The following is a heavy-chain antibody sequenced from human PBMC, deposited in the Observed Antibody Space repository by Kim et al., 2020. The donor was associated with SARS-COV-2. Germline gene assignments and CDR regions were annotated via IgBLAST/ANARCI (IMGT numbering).Heavy chain of an antibody. CDR3: LGGFYFDY. Sequence: GKGNTIYSQKLQGRVTFTTDTSASTAYMELSFLRSEDSAVYYCLGGFYFDYWGQGTLVTVSS. D-gene: IGHD3-16*01. CDR2: GKGNT. J-gene: IGHJ4*02. V-gene: IGHV1-3*01.